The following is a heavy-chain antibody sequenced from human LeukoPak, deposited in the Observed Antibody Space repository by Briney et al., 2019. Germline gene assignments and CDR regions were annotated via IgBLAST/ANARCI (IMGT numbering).Heavy chain of an antibody. Sequence: ASVKVSCKASGGTFSRYAISWVRQMPGKGLEWMGIIYPGDSDTRYSPSFQGQVTISADKSISTAYLQWSSLKASDTAMYYCARTIVGATFFDYWGQGTLVTVSS. J-gene: IGHJ4*02. CDR3: ARTIVGATFFDY. D-gene: IGHD1-26*01. CDR1: GGTFSRYA. V-gene: IGHV5-51*01. CDR2: IYPGDSDT.